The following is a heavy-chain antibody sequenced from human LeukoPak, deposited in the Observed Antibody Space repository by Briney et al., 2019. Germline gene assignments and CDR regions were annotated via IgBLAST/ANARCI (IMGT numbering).Heavy chain of an antibody. D-gene: IGHD3-22*01. CDR3: AKDQSNYDSSGFRYFQY. V-gene: IGHV3-30*02. CDR1: GFIFSTSG. Sequence: GGSLRLSCAASGFIFSTSGMHWVRQAPGKGLEWVPFVRYGGSDKYADSVQGRFSISRDDSKNTLSLQMNSLRPEDTAIYYCAKDQSNYDSSGFRYFQYWGQGTLVTVPS. CDR2: VRYGGSDK. J-gene: IGHJ4*02.